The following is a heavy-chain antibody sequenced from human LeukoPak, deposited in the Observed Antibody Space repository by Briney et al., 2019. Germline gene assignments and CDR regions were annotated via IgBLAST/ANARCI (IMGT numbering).Heavy chain of an antibody. J-gene: IGHJ3*02. Sequence: PGGSLRLSCAASGFTFSSYNMNWVRQAPGQGLEWVSSISSSSSYIYYADSLKGRFTISRDNAKNSLYLQMNSLRAEDTAVYYCARVGVFTDAFDIWGQGTMVTVSS. CDR1: GFTFSSYN. D-gene: IGHD3-16*01. V-gene: IGHV3-21*01. CDR2: ISSSSSYI. CDR3: ARVGVFTDAFDI.